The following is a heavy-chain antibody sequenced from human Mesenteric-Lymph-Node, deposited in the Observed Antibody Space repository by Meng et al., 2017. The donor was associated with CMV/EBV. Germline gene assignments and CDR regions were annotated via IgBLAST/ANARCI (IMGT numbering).Heavy chain of an antibody. Sequence: QVQLVQSRAEVGKPGASGMVSCKASGYTFTDFYIHWVRQAPGKGLEWMGRISPNSGVSNSAQNFQGRVTMTRDTSISTAYMGLGRLTSDYTAVYYCARDNVNPEGFDPWGQGTLVTVSS. D-gene: IGHD2/OR15-2a*01. CDR1: GYTFTDFY. CDR2: ISPNSGVS. J-gene: IGHJ5*02. CDR3: ARDNVNPEGFDP. V-gene: IGHV1-2*06.